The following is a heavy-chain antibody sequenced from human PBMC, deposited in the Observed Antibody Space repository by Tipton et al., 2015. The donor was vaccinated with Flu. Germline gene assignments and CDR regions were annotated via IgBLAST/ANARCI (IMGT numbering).Heavy chain of an antibody. CDR1: GGSFSGYY. CDR2: INHSGTT. J-gene: IGHJ1*01. D-gene: IGHD1-26*01. CDR3: ARYGTYDGSRYFQH. V-gene: IGHV4-34*10. Sequence: TLSLTCAVYGGSFSGYYWSWIRQPPGKGLEWVGEINHSGTTNYNPSLTSRVTVSADTSKKQFSLKLSSVTAADTAVYYCARYGTYDGSRYFQHWGQGTLVTV.